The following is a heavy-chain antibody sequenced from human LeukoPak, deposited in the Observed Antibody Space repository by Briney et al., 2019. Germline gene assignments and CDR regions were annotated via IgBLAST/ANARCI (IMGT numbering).Heavy chain of an antibody. Sequence: SVKVSCKASGGTFISYAISWVRQAPGQGLEWVGRIIPILGIENYAQKFQGRVTITADKSTSTAYMELSSLRSEDTAVYYCARESNYDSSVGAFDYWGQGTLVTVSS. CDR3: ARESNYDSSVGAFDY. CDR1: GGTFISYA. CDR2: IIPILGIE. J-gene: IGHJ4*02. V-gene: IGHV1-69*04. D-gene: IGHD3-22*01.